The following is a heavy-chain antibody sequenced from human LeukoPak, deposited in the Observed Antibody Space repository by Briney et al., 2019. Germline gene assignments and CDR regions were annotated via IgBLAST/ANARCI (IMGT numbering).Heavy chain of an antibody. D-gene: IGHD4-17*01. CDR3: ARDEPTVTTGPPVGS. Sequence: GGSLRLSCTASGFTFYSYWMHWVRQAPGKGLVWVSCINGDGSTSNYADSVKGRFTISRDNAKNTLYLQMHSLRAEDTAVYYCARDEPTVTTGPPVGSWGQGTLVTVSS. CDR1: GFTFYSYW. J-gene: IGHJ4*02. CDR2: INGDGSTS. V-gene: IGHV3-74*01.